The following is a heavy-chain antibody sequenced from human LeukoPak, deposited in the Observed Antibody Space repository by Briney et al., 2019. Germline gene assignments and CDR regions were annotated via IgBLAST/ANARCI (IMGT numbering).Heavy chain of an antibody. CDR2: ISSSSSTI. CDR3: AKAGEGWLSTQIDY. CDR1: GFTFSSYS. V-gene: IGHV3-48*04. D-gene: IGHD3-22*01. Sequence: GGSLRLSCAASGFTFSSYSMNWVRQAPGKGLEWVSYISSSSSTIYYADSVKGRFIISRDNAKNSLYLQMNSLRTEDTALYYCAKAGEGWLSTQIDYWGQGTLVTVSS. J-gene: IGHJ4*02.